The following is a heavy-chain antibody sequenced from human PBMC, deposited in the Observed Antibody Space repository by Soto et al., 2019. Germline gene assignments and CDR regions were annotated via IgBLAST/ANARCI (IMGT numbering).Heavy chain of an antibody. CDR3: AREGNYHEF. Sequence: LRLSCETSGFPFGIYTMNWVRQAPGRGLEWVSSISSSGTYIDYADSVEGRFAISRDDAKNSVFLEMTSLRVDDTAVYYCAREGNYHEFWGQGTLVTVSS. J-gene: IGHJ4*02. CDR1: GFPFGIYT. CDR2: ISSSGTYI. D-gene: IGHD3-10*01. V-gene: IGHV3-21*04.